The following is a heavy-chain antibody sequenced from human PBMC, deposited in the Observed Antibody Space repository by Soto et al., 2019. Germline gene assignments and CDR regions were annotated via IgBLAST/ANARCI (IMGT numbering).Heavy chain of an antibody. CDR3: ARTHSSGWPARIAP. V-gene: IGHV4-61*01. J-gene: IGHJ5*02. CDR1: GGSVSSGSYY. D-gene: IGHD6-19*01. Sequence: QVQLQESGPGLVKPSETLSLTCTVSGGSVSSGSYYWRWIRQPPGKGLEWIGYIYYSGSAIYNPSLTSRVTMSVDMCKKQFSLKLPSVTAADTAVYYCARTHSSGWPARIAPWGQGTLVTVSS. CDR2: IYYSGSA.